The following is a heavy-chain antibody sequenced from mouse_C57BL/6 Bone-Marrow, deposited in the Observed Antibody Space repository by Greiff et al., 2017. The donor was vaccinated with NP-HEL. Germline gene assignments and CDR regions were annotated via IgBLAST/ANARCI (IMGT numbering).Heavy chain of an antibody. Sequence: EVMLVESEGGLVQPGSSMKLSCTASGFTFSDYYMAWVRQVPEKGLEWVANINYDGSSTSSLDSLKSRFIISTDNAKNILYLQMRSLKSEDTATYYCTREGGLRRRTYAMDYWGQGTSVTVSS. J-gene: IGHJ4*01. V-gene: IGHV5-16*01. D-gene: IGHD2-4*01. CDR3: TREGGLRRRTYAMDY. CDR1: GFTFSDYY. CDR2: INYDGSST.